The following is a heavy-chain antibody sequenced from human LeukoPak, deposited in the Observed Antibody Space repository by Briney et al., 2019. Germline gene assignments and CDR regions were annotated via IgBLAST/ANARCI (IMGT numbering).Heavy chain of an antibody. J-gene: IGHJ6*02. CDR3: AKDVPPFITIFGVVIHAMDA. Sequence: PGGSLRLSCAASGFTFSSYAMSWVRQAPGKGLEWVSAISGSGGSTYYADSVKGRFTISRDNSKNTLYLQMNSLRAEDTAVYYCAKDVPPFITIFGVVIHAMDAWGQGATVTVSS. CDR1: GFTFSSYA. D-gene: IGHD3-3*01. CDR2: ISGSGGST. V-gene: IGHV3-23*01.